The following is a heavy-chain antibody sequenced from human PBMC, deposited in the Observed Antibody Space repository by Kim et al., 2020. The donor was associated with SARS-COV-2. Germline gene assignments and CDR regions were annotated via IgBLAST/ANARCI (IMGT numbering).Heavy chain of an antibody. J-gene: IGHJ5*02. V-gene: IGHV3-48*02. CDR3: AGRERLGESTNWFDP. Sequence: DSGKGRFTISRDNAKNSLYLQMNSLRDEDTAVYYCAGRERLGESTNWFDPWGQGTLVTVSS. D-gene: IGHD3-16*01.